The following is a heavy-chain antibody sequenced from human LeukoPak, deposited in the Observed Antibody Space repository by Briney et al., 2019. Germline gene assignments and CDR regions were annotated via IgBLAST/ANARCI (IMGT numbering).Heavy chain of an antibody. CDR3: ARGREDYYDSSGYAP. J-gene: IGHJ5*02. CDR2: IWYDGSNK. D-gene: IGHD3-22*01. CDR1: GFTFSSYG. V-gene: IGHV3-33*01. Sequence: GRSLRLSWAASGFTFSSYGMHWVRQAPGKGLEWVAVIWYDGSNKYYADSVKGRFTISRDNSKNTLYLQMNSLRAEDTAVYYCARGREDYYDSSGYAPWGQGTLVTVSS.